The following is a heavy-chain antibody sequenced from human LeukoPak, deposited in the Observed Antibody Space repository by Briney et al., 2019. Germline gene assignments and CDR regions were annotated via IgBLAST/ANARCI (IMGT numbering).Heavy chain of an antibody. CDR1: GYTFTSYD. J-gene: IGHJ6*02. CDR3: ARGEATIPYYYYYYGMDV. Sequence: ASVKVSCKASGYTFTSYDINWVRQATGQGLEWMGLMNPNSGNTGYAQKFQGRVTMTRNTSISTAYMELSSLRSEDTAVYYCARGEATIPYYYYYYGMDVWGQGTTVTVSS. V-gene: IGHV1-8*01. D-gene: IGHD5-12*01. CDR2: MNPNSGNT.